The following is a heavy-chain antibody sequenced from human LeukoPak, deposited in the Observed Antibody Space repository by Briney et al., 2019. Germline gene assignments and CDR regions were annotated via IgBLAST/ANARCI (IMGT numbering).Heavy chain of an antibody. CDR2: ISGSGGST. CDR3: ARSGLSRFDY. J-gene: IGHJ4*02. D-gene: IGHD4/OR15-4a*01. V-gene: IGHV3-23*01. CDR1: GFTFRSYW. Sequence: SGGSLRLSCAASGFTFRSYWMHWVRQYPGKGLVWLSAISGSGGSTYYADSVKGRFTISRDNSKNTLYLQMNSLRAEDTAVYYCARSGLSRFDYWGQGTLVTVSS.